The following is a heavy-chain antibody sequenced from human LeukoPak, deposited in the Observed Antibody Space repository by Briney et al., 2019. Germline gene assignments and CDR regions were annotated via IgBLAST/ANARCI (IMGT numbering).Heavy chain of an antibody. Sequence: PGGSLRLSCAASGFTFTTRGMHWVRQAPGKGPQWVAFAGNDGRIKYNENSVEGRFIISRDNSKNTLYLQMNSLRPEDTAVYYCATTEGVTDKWLDPWGQGTQVTVSS. V-gene: IGHV3-30*02. J-gene: IGHJ5*02. CDR3: ATTEGVTDKWLDP. CDR1: GFTFTTRG. CDR2: AGNDGRIK. D-gene: IGHD2-8*01.